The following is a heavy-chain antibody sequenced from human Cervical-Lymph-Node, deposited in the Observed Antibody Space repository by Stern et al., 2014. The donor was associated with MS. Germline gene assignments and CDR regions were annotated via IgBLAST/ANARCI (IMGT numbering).Heavy chain of an antibody. V-gene: IGHV3-23*04. CDR2: ISGRDFSP. CDR1: GFTFSSSA. CDR3: AKDRMGSGWYDYFDP. J-gene: IGHJ5*02. D-gene: IGHD6-19*01. Sequence: VQLVQSGGGLVQPGGSLRLSCAASGFTFSSSAMSWVRQAPGKGLEWGSAISGRDFSPYYEDSGQGRFTISRDNSNNTLYLHMNSLRAEDTALYYCAKDRMGSGWYDYFDPWGQGTLVSVSS.